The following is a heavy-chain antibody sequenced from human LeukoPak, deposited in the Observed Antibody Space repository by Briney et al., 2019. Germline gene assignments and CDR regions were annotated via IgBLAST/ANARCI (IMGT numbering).Heavy chain of an antibody. Sequence: PGGSLRLSCAASGFTFSSYWMSWVRQAPGKGLEWVANIKQDGSEKYYVDSVKGRFTISRDNVKNSLYLQMNSLRAEDTAVYYCAQQVGYCSSGSCYFTYWGQGTLVTVSS. CDR3: AQQVGYCSSGSCYFTY. D-gene: IGHD2-15*01. J-gene: IGHJ1*01. CDR2: IKQDGSEK. V-gene: IGHV3-7*03. CDR1: GFTFSSYW.